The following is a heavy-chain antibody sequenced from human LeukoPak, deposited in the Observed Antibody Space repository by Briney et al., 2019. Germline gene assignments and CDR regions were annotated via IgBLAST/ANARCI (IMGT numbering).Heavy chain of an antibody. V-gene: IGHV3-7*01. CDR1: GLTFSNYW. J-gene: IGHJ4*02. CDR3: GSGPHADC. CDR2: IKEDGSEK. Sequence: GGSLRLSCVASGLTFSNYWMTWVRQPPGKGLEWVANIKEDGSEKYYVDSVRGRFTVSRDNAKNSLYLQMNSLRAGDTAVYYCGSGPHADCWGQGTLVTVSS.